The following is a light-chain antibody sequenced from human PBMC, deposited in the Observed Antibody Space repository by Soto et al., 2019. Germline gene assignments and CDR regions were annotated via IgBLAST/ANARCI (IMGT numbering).Light chain of an antibody. CDR2: SND. Sequence: QSVLTQPPSASGTPGQRVTISCSGSNSNIGTNAVNWYQHLPGTAPELFIYSNDQRPSGVPDRFSGSKSGTSGSLAISGLQSEDEADYYCAAWDDSLNGVVFGGGTKLTVL. V-gene: IGLV1-44*01. CDR3: AAWDDSLNGVV. CDR1: NSNIGTNA. J-gene: IGLJ2*01.